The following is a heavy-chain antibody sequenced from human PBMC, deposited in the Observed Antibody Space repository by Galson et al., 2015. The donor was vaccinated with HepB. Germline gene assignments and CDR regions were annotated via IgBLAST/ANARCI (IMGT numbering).Heavy chain of an antibody. Sequence: SLRLSCAASGFTFSSYAMSWVRQAPGKGLEWVSAISGSVGSTYYADSVKGRFTISRDNSKNTLYLQMNSLRAEDTAVYYCAKDPFGYFRWYFDYWGQGTLVTVSS. CDR1: GFTFSSYA. CDR2: ISGSVGST. D-gene: IGHD3-22*01. J-gene: IGHJ4*02. V-gene: IGHV3-23*01. CDR3: AKDPFGYFRWYFDY.